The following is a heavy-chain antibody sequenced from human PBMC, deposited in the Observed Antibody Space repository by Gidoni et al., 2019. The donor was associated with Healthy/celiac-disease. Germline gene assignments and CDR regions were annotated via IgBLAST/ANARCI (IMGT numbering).Heavy chain of an antibody. CDR3: ARSGIAALPNYYYYYGMDV. D-gene: IGHD6-6*01. CDR2: IIPIFGTA. J-gene: IGHJ6*02. CDR1: GGTFSSYA. V-gene: IGHV1-69*01. Sequence: QVQLVQSGAEVKKPGSSVKVSCKASGGTFSSYAISWVRQAPGQGLEWMGGIIPIFGTANYAQKFQGRVTITADESTSTAYMELSSLRSEDTAVYYCARSGIAALPNYYYYYGMDVWGQGTTVTVSS.